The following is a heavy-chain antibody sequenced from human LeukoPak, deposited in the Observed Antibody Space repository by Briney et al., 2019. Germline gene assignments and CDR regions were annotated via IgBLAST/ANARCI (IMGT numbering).Heavy chain of an antibody. V-gene: IGHV3-23*01. D-gene: IGHD2-21*02. Sequence: PGGSLRLSCAASGFTFSSYGMSWVRQAPGKGLEWVSAISGSGGSTYYADSVKGRFTISRDNSKNTLYLQMNSLRAEDTAVYYCAKDLHKHIVVVTAFDYWGQGTLVTVSS. CDR3: AKDLHKHIVVVTAFDY. CDR2: ISGSGGST. J-gene: IGHJ4*02. CDR1: GFTFSSYG.